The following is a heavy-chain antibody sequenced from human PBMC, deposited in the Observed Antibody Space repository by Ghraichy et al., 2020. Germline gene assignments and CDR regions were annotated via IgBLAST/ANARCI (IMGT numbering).Heavy chain of an antibody. Sequence: SETLSLTCAVYGGSFSGYYWSWIRQPPGKGLEWIGEINHSGSTNYNPSLKSRVTISVDTSKNQFSLKLSSVTAADTAVYYCARGRRVVVPAAMFRWFDPWGQGTLVTVSS. CDR1: GGSFSGYY. CDR3: ARGRRVVVPAAMFRWFDP. D-gene: IGHD2-2*01. V-gene: IGHV4-34*01. J-gene: IGHJ5*02. CDR2: INHSGST.